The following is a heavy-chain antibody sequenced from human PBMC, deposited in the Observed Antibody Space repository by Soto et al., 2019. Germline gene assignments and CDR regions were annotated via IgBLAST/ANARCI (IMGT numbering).Heavy chain of an antibody. J-gene: IGHJ4*02. V-gene: IGHV5-10-1*01. Sequence: GESLQISCKGSGYSFTSYWISWVRQMPGKGQKRMGRIDPSDSYTNYSPPFQGHVTISADKSITTAYLQWSNLKASDTAMHYCACHVMAGRGWVVEPLWGRGTLVIVST. CDR2: IDPSDSYT. D-gene: IGHD2-15*01. CDR3: ACHVMAGRGWVVEPL. CDR1: GYSFTSYW.